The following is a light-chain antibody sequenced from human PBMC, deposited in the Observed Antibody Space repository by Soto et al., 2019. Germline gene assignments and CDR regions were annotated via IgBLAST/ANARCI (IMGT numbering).Light chain of an antibody. CDR1: QSVSSYS. J-gene: IGKJ1*01. CDR3: QQYDSSPRT. V-gene: IGKV3-20*01. Sequence: ENVLTQSPGTLSLSPGERATLSCRASQSVSSYSLAWYQQKPGQAPRLVMYGTSNRATGIPDRFSGSGSGTDFTLTISRMEPEDFAVYYCQQYDSSPRTFGQGTKVDXK. CDR2: GTS.